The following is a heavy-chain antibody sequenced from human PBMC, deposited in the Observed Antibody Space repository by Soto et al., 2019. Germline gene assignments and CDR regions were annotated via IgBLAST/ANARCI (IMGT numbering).Heavy chain of an antibody. CDR1: GFTFSSYE. V-gene: IGHV3-48*03. CDR3: ARMRLRYYYYYYGMDV. CDR2: ISSSGSTI. Sequence: EVQLVESGGGLVQPGGSLRLSCAASGFTFSSYEMNWVRQAPGKGLEWVSYISSSGSTIYYADSVKGRFTISRDNAKNSLYLQMNSLRAEDTAVYYCARMRLRYYYYYYGMDVWGQGTTVTVSS. D-gene: IGHD5-18*01. J-gene: IGHJ6*02.